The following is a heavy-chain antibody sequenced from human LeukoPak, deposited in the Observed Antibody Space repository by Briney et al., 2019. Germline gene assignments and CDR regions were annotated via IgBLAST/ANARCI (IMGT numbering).Heavy chain of an antibody. CDR2: IYYSGST. J-gene: IGHJ3*02. CDR3: ARAPPDYGGAFDI. Sequence: SETLSLTCTVSGGSISSSSYYWGWIRQPPGKGLEWIGSIYYSGSTYYNPSLKSRVTISVDTSKNQFSLKLSSVTAADTAVSYCARAPPDYGGAFDIWGQGTMVTVSS. CDR1: GGSISSSSYY. V-gene: IGHV4-39*07. D-gene: IGHD4-17*01.